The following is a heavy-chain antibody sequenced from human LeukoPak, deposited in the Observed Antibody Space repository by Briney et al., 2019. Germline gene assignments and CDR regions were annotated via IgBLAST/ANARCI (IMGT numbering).Heavy chain of an antibody. J-gene: IGHJ3*02. CDR1: GFTFSDYS. Sequence: PGGSLRLSCAASGFTFSDYSMNWVHQAPGKGLEWGSYIGANSDIYYADSVKGRFTISRDNAKNSLSLQMNSLRDDDTAVYYCAREGYYGAFDIWGQGTVVTVSS. V-gene: IGHV3-48*02. CDR2: IGANSDI. CDR3: AREGYYGAFDI. D-gene: IGHD3-10*01.